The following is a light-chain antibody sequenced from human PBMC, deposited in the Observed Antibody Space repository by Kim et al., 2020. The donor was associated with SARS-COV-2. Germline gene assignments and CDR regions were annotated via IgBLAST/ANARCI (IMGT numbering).Light chain of an antibody. CDR2: GAA. V-gene: IGKV3-20*01. CDR3: QQYGGSLQT. J-gene: IGKJ2*01. Sequence: LAPGERYSPCCRASQSISRNYLAWDQQKPGQAPTLRIYGAASRATCIPDRFRGRGSGTDFTLIITRLEPEDFAVYYCQQYGGSLQTFGQGTKLEI. CDR1: QSISRNY.